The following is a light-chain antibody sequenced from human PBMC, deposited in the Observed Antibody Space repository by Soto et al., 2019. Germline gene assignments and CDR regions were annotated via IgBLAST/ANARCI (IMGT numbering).Light chain of an antibody. CDR2: EVI. CDR1: NSDVNY. CDR3: SSYSDSNNLYV. V-gene: IGLV2-8*01. J-gene: IGLJ1*01. Sequence: QSALTQPASVSGAPGQSITISCTGTNSDVNYVSWHQQHPGKAPKLMIYEVINRPSGVPDRFSGSKSGNTASLTVSGLQADDEADYYCSSYSDSNNLYVFGTGTKVTVL.